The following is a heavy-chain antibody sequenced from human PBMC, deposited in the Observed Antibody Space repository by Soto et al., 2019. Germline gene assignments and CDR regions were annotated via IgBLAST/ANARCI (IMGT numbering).Heavy chain of an antibody. Sequence: GGSLRLSCAASGFTFSSYAMSWVRQGPGKGLEWVSAISGSGGSTYYADSVKGRFTISRDNSKNTLYLQMNSLRAEDTAVYYCAKDLVGDYYYGMDVWGQGTTVTVSS. D-gene: IGHD1-26*01. J-gene: IGHJ6*02. V-gene: IGHV3-23*01. CDR1: GFTFSSYA. CDR3: AKDLVGDYYYGMDV. CDR2: ISGSGGST.